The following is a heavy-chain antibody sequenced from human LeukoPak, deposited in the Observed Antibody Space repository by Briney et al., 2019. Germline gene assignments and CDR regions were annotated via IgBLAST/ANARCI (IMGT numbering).Heavy chain of an antibody. V-gene: IGHV1-69*13. J-gene: IGHJ4*02. CDR3: ARDWYSSGWYLNFDY. CDR1: GGTFSSYA. CDR2: IIPIFGTA. D-gene: IGHD6-19*01. Sequence: SVKVSCKASGGTFSSYAISWVRQAPGQGLEWMGGIIPIFGTANYAQKFQGRVTITADESTSTAYMELSSLRSEDTAVYYCARDWYSSGWYLNFDYWGQGTLVTVSS.